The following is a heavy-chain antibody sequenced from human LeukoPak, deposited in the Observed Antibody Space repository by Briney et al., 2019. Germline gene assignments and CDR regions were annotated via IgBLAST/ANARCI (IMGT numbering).Heavy chain of an antibody. CDR3: ARSMVPYYYGSGTTYYFDY. Sequence: GGSLRLSCAASGFTFSSCNMNWVRQAPGKGLEWVSSFSSNSRYIYYADSVKGRFTISRDNAKNSLYLQMNSLRAEDTAVYYCARSMVPYYYGSGTTYYFDYWGQGTPVTVSS. J-gene: IGHJ4*02. D-gene: IGHD3-10*01. V-gene: IGHV3-21*01. CDR1: GFTFSSCN. CDR2: FSSNSRYI.